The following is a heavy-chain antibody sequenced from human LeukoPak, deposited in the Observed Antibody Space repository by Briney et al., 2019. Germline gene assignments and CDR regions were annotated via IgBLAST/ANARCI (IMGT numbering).Heavy chain of an antibody. V-gene: IGHV3-53*01. J-gene: IGHJ4*02. CDR1: GFTFSSSA. D-gene: IGHD6-13*01. CDR2: IYSGGST. Sequence: GGSLRLSCAASGFTFSSSAMSWVRQAPGKGLEWVSVIYSGGSTYYADSVKGRFTISRDNSKNTLYLQMNSLRAEDTAVYYCASAYSSSWYVFGYWGQGTLVTVSS. CDR3: ASAYSSSWYVFGY.